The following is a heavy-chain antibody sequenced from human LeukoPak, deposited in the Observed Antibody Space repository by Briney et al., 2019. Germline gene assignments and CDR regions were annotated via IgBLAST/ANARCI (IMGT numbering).Heavy chain of an antibody. J-gene: IGHJ4*02. CDR2: IKQDGSEK. CDR3: ARDKGAATVTTFHY. CDR1: GFTFSSYW. Sequence: GGSLRLSCAASGFTFSSYWMSRVRQAPGKGLEWVANIKQDGSEKYYVDSVKGRFTISRDNAKNSLYLQMNSLRAEDTAVYYCARDKGAATVTTFHYWGQGTLVTVSS. V-gene: IGHV3-7*01. D-gene: IGHD4-17*01.